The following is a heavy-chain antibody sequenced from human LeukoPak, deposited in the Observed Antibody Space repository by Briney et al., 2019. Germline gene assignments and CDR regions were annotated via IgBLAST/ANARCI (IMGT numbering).Heavy chain of an antibody. CDR2: ISHSGIT. CDR3: ARDDQWLATSG. Sequence: SETLSLTCTVSGYSISSGYYWTWIRQPPGKGLEWIGEISHSGITNYNPSLKSRVTISVDTSKNQFSLKLSSVTAADTAVYYCARDDQWLATSGWGQGTLVTVSS. CDR1: GYSISSGYY. V-gene: IGHV4-38-2*02. D-gene: IGHD6-19*01. J-gene: IGHJ4*02.